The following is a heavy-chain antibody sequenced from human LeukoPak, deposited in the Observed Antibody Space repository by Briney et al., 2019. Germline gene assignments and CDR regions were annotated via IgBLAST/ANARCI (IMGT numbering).Heavy chain of an antibody. CDR3: ARGPYYYGSGGFDP. D-gene: IGHD3-10*01. J-gene: IGHJ5*02. CDR1: GGSISSYY. Sequence: SETLSLTCTVSGGSISSYYWSWIRQPPGKGLEWIGYIYTSGSTNYNPSLKSRVTMSVDTSKNQFSLKLSSVTAADTAVYYCARGPYYYGSGGFDPWGQGTLVTVSS. V-gene: IGHV4-4*08. CDR2: IYTSGST.